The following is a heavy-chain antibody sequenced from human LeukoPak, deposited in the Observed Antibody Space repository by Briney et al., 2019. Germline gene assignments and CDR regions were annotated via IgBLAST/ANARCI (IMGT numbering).Heavy chain of an antibody. CDR1: GFTFSANA. V-gene: IGHV3-23*01. CDR3: ARGKTSDDIIEDAFDI. J-gene: IGHJ3*02. D-gene: IGHD3-9*01. Sequence: GGSLRLSCATSGFTFSANAMSWVRRAPGKGLEWVSVISGSGNTIYYADSVKGRFTISRDNSKNTLYLQMNGLRAEDTALYYCARGKTSDDIIEDAFDIWGQGTMVAVSS. CDR2: ISGSGNTI.